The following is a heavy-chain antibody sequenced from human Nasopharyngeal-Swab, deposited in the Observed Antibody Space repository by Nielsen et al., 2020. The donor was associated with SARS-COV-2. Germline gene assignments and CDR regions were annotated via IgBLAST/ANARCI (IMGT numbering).Heavy chain of an antibody. CDR2: IYYSGST. CDR1: GGSISSGDYY. V-gene: IGHV4-30-4*02. J-gene: IGHJ5*02. D-gene: IGHD2-2*01. CDR3: ARVDIGLGVPAAMSGWFDP. Sequence: SETLSLTCTVSGGSISSGDYYWSWIRQPPGKGLEWIGYIYYSGSTYYNPSLKSRVTISVDTSKNQFSLKLSSVTAADTAVYYCARVDIGLGVPAAMSGWFDPWGQGTLVTASS.